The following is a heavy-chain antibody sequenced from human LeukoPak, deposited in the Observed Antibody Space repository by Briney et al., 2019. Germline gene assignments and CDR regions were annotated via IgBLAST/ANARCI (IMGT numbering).Heavy chain of an antibody. V-gene: IGHV4-31*03. Sequence: KTSETLSLTCTVSGGSISSGGYYWSWIRQHPGKGLEWIGYIYYSGSTYYNPSLKSRVTISVDTSKNQFSLKLSSVTAADTAVYYCARDRAVKPRAFDIWGQGTMVTVSS. CDR3: ARDRAVKPRAFDI. CDR2: IYYSGST. CDR1: GGSISSGGYY. D-gene: IGHD3-10*01. J-gene: IGHJ3*02.